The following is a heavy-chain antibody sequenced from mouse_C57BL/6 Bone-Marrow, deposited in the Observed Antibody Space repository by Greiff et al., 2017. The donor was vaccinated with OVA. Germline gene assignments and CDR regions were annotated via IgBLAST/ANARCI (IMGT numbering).Heavy chain of an antibody. V-gene: IGHV7-3*01. CDR2: IRNKANGYTT. CDR1: GFTFTDYY. CDR3: ARYHSSGYFDY. D-gene: IGHD3-2*02. J-gene: IGHJ2*01. Sequence: EVQLMESGGGLVQPGGSLSLSCAASGFTFTDYYMSWVRQPPGKALEWLGFIRNKANGYTTEYSASVKGRFTISRDNSQSILYLQMNALRAEDSATYYCARYHSSGYFDYWGQGTTLTVSS.